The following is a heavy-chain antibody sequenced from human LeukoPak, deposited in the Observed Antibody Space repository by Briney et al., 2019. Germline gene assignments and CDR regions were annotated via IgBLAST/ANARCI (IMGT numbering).Heavy chain of an antibody. V-gene: IGHV1-8*01. CDR1: GYTFTSYD. CDR3: AGLLWGANWFDP. CDR2: MNPNSGNT. D-gene: IGHD7-27*01. Sequence: ASVKVSCKAYGYTFTSYDINWVRQATGQGLEWMGWMNPNSGNTGYAQKFQGRVTMTRNTSISTAYMELSSLRSEDTAVYYCAGLLWGANWFDPWGQGTLVTVSS. J-gene: IGHJ5*02.